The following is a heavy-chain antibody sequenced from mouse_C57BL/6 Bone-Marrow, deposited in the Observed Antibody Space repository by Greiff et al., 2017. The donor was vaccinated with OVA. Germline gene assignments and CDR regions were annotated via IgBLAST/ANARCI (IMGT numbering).Heavy chain of an antibody. CDR2: INPGSGGT. V-gene: IGHV1-54*01. J-gene: IGHJ2*01. CDR3: ARRYYYGRGYFDY. CDR1: GYAFTNYL. D-gene: IGHD1-1*01. Sequence: VQLQQSGAELVRPGTSVKVSCKASGYAFTNYLIEWVKQRPGQGLEWIGVINPGSGGTNYNVKFKGKATLTADKSSSTAYMQLSSLTSEDSAVYFCARRYYYGRGYFDYWGQGTTLTVSS.